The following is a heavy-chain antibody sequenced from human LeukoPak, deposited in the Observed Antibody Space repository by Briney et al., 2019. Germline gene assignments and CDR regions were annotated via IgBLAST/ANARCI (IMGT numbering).Heavy chain of an antibody. D-gene: IGHD6-19*01. CDR3: TKTPLAAD. CDR1: RFTFSNYA. V-gene: IGHV3-23*01. Sequence: GGSLRLSRAASRFTFSNYAMSWVRQAPGKGLEWVSTISGSGDSTHYADSVKGRFIISRDNSKNTLFLQMNSLRAEDTAMYYCTKTPLAADWGQGTLVTVSS. J-gene: IGHJ4*02. CDR2: ISGSGDST.